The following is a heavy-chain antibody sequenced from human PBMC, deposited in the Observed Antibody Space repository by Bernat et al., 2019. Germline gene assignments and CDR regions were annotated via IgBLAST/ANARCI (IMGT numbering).Heavy chain of an antibody. D-gene: IGHD6-13*01. V-gene: IGHV3-20*04. J-gene: IGHJ6*02. CDR1: GFTFDDYG. Sequence: EVQLVESGGGVVRPGGSLRLSCAASGFTFDDYGMSWVRQAPGKGLEWVSGINWNGGSTGYADSVKGRFTISRDNAKNSLYLQMNSLRAEDTAVYYCARAGIAAAGTSGYYYYGMDVWGQGTTVTVSS. CDR3: ARAGIAAAGTSGYYYYGMDV. CDR2: INWNGGST.